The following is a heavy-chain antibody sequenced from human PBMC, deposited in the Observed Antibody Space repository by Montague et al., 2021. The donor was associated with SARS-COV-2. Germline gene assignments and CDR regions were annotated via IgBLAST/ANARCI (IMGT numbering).Heavy chain of an antibody. CDR1: GYPFTSYD. CDR3: ARDFRITIFGVVIHNWFDP. CDR2: MNPNSGNT. Sequence: SVKVSFKASGYPFTSYDINLLRQATGQGLEWMGWMNPNSGNTGYAQKFQGRVTMTRNTSISTAYMELSSLRSEDTAVYYCARDFRITIFGVVIHNWFDPWGQGTLVTVSS. V-gene: IGHV1-8*01. J-gene: IGHJ5*02. D-gene: IGHD3-3*01.